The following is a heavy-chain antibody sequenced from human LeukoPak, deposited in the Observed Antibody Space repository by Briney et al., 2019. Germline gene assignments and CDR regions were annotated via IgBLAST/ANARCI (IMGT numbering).Heavy chain of an antibody. CDR2: IKQDGSEK. Sequence: GGSLRLSCAASGFTFSSYWMSWVRQAPGKGLEWVANIKQDGSEKYYVDSVKGRLTISRDNAKNSLYLQMNSLRAEDTAVYYCARDSGARGYSYGAYWGQGTLVTVSS. J-gene: IGHJ4*02. D-gene: IGHD5-18*01. CDR3: ARDSGARGYSYGAY. CDR1: GFTFSSYW. V-gene: IGHV3-7*01.